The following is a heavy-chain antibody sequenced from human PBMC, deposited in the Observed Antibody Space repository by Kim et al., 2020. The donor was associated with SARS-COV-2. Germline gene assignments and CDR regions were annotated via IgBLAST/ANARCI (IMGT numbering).Heavy chain of an antibody. CDR1: GFTVSSNY. V-gene: IGHV3-66*01. CDR2: IYSGGST. J-gene: IGHJ6*02. D-gene: IGHD3-3*01. Sequence: GGSLRLSCAASGFTVSSNYMSWVRQAPGKGLEWVSVIYSGGSTYYADSVKGRFTISRDNSKNTLYLQMNSLRAEDTAVYYCARGEGYDFWSGYVTYGMDVWGQGTTVTVSS. CDR3: ARGEGYDFWSGYVTYGMDV.